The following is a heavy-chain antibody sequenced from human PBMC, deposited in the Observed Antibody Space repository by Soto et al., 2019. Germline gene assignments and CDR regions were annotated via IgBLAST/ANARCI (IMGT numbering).Heavy chain of an antibody. CDR2: ISSSSSYI. V-gene: IGHV3-21*01. CDR3: ARAVGLYYYDSSGYPYGMDV. D-gene: IGHD3-22*01. CDR1: GFTFSSYS. J-gene: IGHJ6*02. Sequence: PGGSLRLSCAASGFTFSSYSMNWVRQAPGKGLEWVSSISSSSSYIYYADSVKGRFTISRDNAKNSLYLQMNSLRAEDTAVYYSARAVGLYYYDSSGYPYGMDVWGQGTTVTVSS.